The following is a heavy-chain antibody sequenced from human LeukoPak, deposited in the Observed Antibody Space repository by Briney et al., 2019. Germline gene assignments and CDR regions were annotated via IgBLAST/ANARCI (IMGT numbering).Heavy chain of an antibody. D-gene: IGHD3-10*01. Sequence: PGGSLRLSCAASGFTFSSYWMSWVRQAPGKGLEWVANIKQDGSEKYYVDSVKGRFTISRDNAKNSLYLQMNSLRAEDTAVYYCARVSFTMRDAFDIWGQGTMVTVSS. CDR3: ARVSFTMRDAFDI. V-gene: IGHV3-7*03. CDR1: GFTFSSYW. CDR2: IKQDGSEK. J-gene: IGHJ3*02.